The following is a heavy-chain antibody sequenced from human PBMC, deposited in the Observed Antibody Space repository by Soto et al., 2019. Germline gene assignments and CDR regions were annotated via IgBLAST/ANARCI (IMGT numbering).Heavy chain of an antibody. CDR2: VYNSGST. CDR3: ARYRREAVAGYTLDN. V-gene: IGHV4-59*01. Sequence: SETLSLTCTVSGGSISSNYWTWIRQPPGKGLEWIGYVYNSGSTNYNPSLKSRVTISEDTPKSQFSLKVNSMTAADTAVYYCARYRREAVAGYTLDNWGQGILVTVTS. J-gene: IGHJ4*02. CDR1: GGSISSNY. D-gene: IGHD6-13*01.